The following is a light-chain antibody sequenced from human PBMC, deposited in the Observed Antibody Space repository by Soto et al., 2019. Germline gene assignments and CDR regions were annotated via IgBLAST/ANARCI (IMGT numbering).Light chain of an antibody. CDR2: DVR. V-gene: IGLV2-14*01. CDR3: SSYTTSSTPYV. Sequence: QSVLTQPASVSGSPGQSITISCTGTSRDVGGYNYVSWYQQHPGKAPKLMIYDVRNRPSGVSNRFSGSKSVNTASLTISGLQAEDEADYYCSSYTTSSTPYVFGTGTKVTVL. CDR1: SRDVGGYNY. J-gene: IGLJ1*01.